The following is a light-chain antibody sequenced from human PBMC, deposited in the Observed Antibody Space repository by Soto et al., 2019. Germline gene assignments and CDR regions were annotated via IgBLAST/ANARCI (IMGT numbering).Light chain of an antibody. V-gene: IGLV7-46*01. CDR1: TGAVTNGHY. Sequence: QAVLTQDPSLTVSPGGTVTLTGVSSTGAVTNGHYPYWFQQKPGQAPRTLIYDTTNRHSWTPARFSGSLLGGKAALTLSGAQPEDEAEYYCLLSYNGPYVFGTGTRSPS. CDR3: LLSYNGPYV. J-gene: IGLJ1*01. CDR2: DTT.